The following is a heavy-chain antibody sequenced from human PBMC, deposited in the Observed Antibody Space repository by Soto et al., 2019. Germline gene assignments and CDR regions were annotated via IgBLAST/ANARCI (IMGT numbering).Heavy chain of an antibody. J-gene: IGHJ6*02. CDR2: ISAYNGNT. V-gene: IGHV1-18*01. CDR3: AREGGYSGYDLYYYYGMDV. D-gene: IGHD5-12*01. Sequence: ASVKVSCKASGYTFTSYGISWARQAPGQGLEWMGWISAYNGNTNYAQKLQGRVTMTTDTSTSTAYMELRSLRSDDTAVYYCAREGGYSGYDLYYYYGMDVWGQGTTVTVSS. CDR1: GYTFTSYG.